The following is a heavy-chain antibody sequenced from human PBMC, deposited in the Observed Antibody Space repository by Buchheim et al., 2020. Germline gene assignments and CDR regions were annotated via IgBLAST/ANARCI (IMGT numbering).Heavy chain of an antibody. D-gene: IGHD3-22*01. CDR1: GGSISSYY. CDR3: ARENYDSSGLPFDY. Sequence: QVQLQESGPGLVKPSETLSLTCTVSGGSISSYYWSWIRQPPGKGLEWIGYIYYSGSTNYNPSLKSRVTISVDTSKNQFSLKLSFVTAADTAVYYCARENYDSSGLPFDYWGQGTL. CDR2: IYYSGST. J-gene: IGHJ4*02. V-gene: IGHV4-59*01.